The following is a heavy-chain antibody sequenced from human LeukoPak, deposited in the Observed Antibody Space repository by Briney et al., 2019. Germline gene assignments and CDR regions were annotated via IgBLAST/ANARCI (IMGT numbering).Heavy chain of an antibody. CDR3: ATWSGSYYGT. CDR2: ISYDGSNK. D-gene: IGHD1-26*01. J-gene: IGHJ5*02. CDR1: GFTFSSYA. V-gene: IGHV3-30-3*01. Sequence: PGGSLRLSCAASGFTFSSYAMHWVRQAPGKGLEWVAVISYDGSNKYYADSVKGRFTISRDNSKNTLYLQMNSLRAEDTAVYYCATWSGSYYGTWGQGTLVTVSS.